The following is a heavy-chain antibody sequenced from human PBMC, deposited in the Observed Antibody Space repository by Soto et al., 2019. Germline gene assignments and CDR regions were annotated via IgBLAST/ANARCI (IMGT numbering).Heavy chain of an antibody. CDR3: ARMTFCSGGSCYHNWFDP. CDR1: GASISTYY. J-gene: IGHJ5*02. Sequence: PSDTLSLTCTVSGASISTYYWSWILQPPGKGLEWIGYIYYSGSTNYNPSLKSRVTISVDASKNQVSLRLSSVTAADTAVYYCARMTFCSGGSCYHNWFDPWGQGTLVTVSS. D-gene: IGHD2-15*01. V-gene: IGHV4-59*01. CDR2: IYYSGST.